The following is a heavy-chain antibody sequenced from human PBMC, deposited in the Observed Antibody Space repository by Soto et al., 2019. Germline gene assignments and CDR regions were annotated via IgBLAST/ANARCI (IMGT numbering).Heavy chain of an antibody. CDR1: GFTFDDYA. J-gene: IGHJ3*02. V-gene: IGHV3-9*01. Sequence: EVQLVESGGGLVQPGRSLRLSCAASGFTFDDYAMHWVRQAPGKGLEWVSGISWNSGSIGYEDSVKGRFTISRDNAKNSLYLQMNSLRAEDTALYYCAKDTTGVPRDAFDIWGQGTMVTVSS. CDR2: ISWNSGSI. D-gene: IGHD3-10*01. CDR3: AKDTTGVPRDAFDI.